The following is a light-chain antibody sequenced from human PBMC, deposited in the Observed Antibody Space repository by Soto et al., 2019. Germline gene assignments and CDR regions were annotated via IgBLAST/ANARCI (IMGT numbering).Light chain of an antibody. J-gene: IGKJ5*01. CDR1: QSISSY. CDR3: QQSYSTPV. CDR2: VAS. V-gene: IGKV1-39*01. Sequence: DVQMAQAPSSLSASVGDRVTVTCRASQSISSYLSWYPQRPGKAPKLLIYVASSSQSGAPSRFSGSGSGTDFTLTISSLQPEDSATYYCQQSYSTPVFGQGTRLEIK.